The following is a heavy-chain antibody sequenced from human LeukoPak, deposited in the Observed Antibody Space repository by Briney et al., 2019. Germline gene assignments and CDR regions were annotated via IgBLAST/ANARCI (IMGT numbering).Heavy chain of an antibody. V-gene: IGHV3-74*01. Sequence: GGSLRLSCAASGFTFRSYWIHWVRQAPGKGLVWVSRINSEGSSTSYADSVKGRFTISRDNAKNTLYLQINSLRAEETDVYYCARDFDRYYMDVWGKGTTVTVSS. CDR1: GFTFRSYW. J-gene: IGHJ6*03. CDR2: INSEGSST. CDR3: ARDFDRYYMDV.